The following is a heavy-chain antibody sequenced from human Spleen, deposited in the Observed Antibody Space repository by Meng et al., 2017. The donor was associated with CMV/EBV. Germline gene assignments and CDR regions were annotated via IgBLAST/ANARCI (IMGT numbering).Heavy chain of an antibody. D-gene: IGHD6-6*01. V-gene: IGHV1-46*01. CDR1: GHTFTSYD. CDR3: ARDPRAARPDYYYYYGMDV. J-gene: IGHJ6*02. Sequence: ASVKVSCKASGHTFTSYDIHWVRQAPGQGLEWMGIINPSGGTTTYAQKFQGRVTMTTDTSTSTVYMELSSLRSEDTAVYYCARDPRAARPDYYYYYGMDVWGQGTTVTVSS. CDR2: INPSGGTT.